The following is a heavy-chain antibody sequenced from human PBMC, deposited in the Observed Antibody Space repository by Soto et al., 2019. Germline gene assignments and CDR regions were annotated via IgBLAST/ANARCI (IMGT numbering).Heavy chain of an antibody. CDR3: ARIKWGLDYYSGMDV. CDR1: GYTFSDYF. CDR2: INPKTAAT. J-gene: IGHJ6*02. V-gene: IGHV1-2*02. D-gene: IGHD1-26*01. Sequence: QVQLVQSGAEVKKSGASVKVSCKASGYTFSDYFIQWLRQAPGQGLEWVAWINPKTAATNYAKKFQDRVTVTSDTSFSTAYLELTSLRPDDTALYYCARIKWGLDYYSGMDVWGQGTAVTVSS.